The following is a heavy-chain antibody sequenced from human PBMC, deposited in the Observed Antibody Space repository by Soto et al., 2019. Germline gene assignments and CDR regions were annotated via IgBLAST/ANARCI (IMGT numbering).Heavy chain of an antibody. CDR3: TAGMERTQQLAKVLKGQWDYYYGMDV. CDR2: IRSKANSYAT. V-gene: IGHV3-73*01. D-gene: IGHD6-13*01. CDR1: GFTFSGSA. Sequence: TGESLKISCAASGFTFSGSAMHWVRQASGKGLEWVGRIRSKANSYATAYAASVKGRFTISRDDSKNTAYLQMNSLKTEDTAVYYCTAGMERTQQLAKVLKGQWDYYYGMDVWGQGTTVTVSS. J-gene: IGHJ6*02.